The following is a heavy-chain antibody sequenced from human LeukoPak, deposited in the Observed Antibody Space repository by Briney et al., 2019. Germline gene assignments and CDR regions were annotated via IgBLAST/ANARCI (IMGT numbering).Heavy chain of an antibody. Sequence: GGSLRLSCAASGFTFEDYTMHWVRQAPGKGLEWVSHINWEGGTTYYADSVKGRFTISRDNSKNSLYLQMNSLRTDDTALYYCAKDGGAARPGFDYWGQGTLVIVSS. J-gene: IGHJ4*02. CDR2: INWEGGTT. CDR3: AKDGGAARPGFDY. CDR1: GFTFEDYT. D-gene: IGHD6-6*01. V-gene: IGHV3-43*01.